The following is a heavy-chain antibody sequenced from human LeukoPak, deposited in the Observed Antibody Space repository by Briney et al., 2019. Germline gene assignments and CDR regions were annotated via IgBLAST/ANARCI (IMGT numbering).Heavy chain of an antibody. V-gene: IGHV4-34*01. D-gene: IGHD3-10*01. CDR2: INHSGST. J-gene: IGHJ6*03. CDR1: GGSFSGYY. CDR3: ARSTMVQVYYYYYCMDV. Sequence: SETLSLTCAVYGGSFSGYYWSWIRQPPGKGLEWIGEINHSGSTNYNPSLKSRVTISVDTSKNQFSLKLSSVTAADTAVYYCARSTMVQVYYYYYCMDVWGKGTTVTVSS.